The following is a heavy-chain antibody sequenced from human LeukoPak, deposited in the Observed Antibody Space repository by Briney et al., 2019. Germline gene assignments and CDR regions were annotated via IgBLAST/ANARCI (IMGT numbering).Heavy chain of an antibody. CDR3: ARDLFAGGELRIEQQLLGNWFDP. Sequence: GGSLRLSCAASGFTFSTYSMNWVRQAPGKGLEWVSSISSSSSYIYYADSVKGRFTISRDNAKNSLYLQMNSLRAEDTAVYYCARDLFAGGELRIEQQLLGNWFDPWGQGTLVTVSS. CDR2: ISSSSSYI. J-gene: IGHJ5*02. D-gene: IGHD6-13*01. CDR1: GFTFSTYS. V-gene: IGHV3-21*01.